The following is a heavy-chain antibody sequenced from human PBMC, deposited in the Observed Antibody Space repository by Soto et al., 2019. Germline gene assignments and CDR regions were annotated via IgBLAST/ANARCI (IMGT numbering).Heavy chain of an antibody. J-gene: IGHJ4*02. CDR3: AKGVGTLDY. CDR2: IRSETDGGTT. D-gene: IGHD1-26*01. Sequence: EVQLVKSGGGLVKPGGSLRLSWAVSGLTFNTAWMNWVRQAPGKGLEWVGRIRSETDGGTTDYAAAVKGRFTISREDSKNTLYLQMNSLTTEDTAVYYCAKGVGTLDYWGQGTLVTVSS. V-gene: IGHV3-15*07. CDR1: GLTFNTAW.